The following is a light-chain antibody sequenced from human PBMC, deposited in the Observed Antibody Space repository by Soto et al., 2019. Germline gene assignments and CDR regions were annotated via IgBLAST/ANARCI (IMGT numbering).Light chain of an antibody. Sequence: QSVPTQPPSVSEAPGQRVTISWTVSSSNIGAGYEAHWYQQVPGTAPKLLIYENNNRPSGVPDRFSGSKSGTSASLAITGLQAEDEAEYYCQSYDSSLSGYVFGTGTKVTVL. CDR2: ENN. CDR3: QSYDSSLSGYV. CDR1: SSNIGAGYE. J-gene: IGLJ1*01. V-gene: IGLV1-40*01.